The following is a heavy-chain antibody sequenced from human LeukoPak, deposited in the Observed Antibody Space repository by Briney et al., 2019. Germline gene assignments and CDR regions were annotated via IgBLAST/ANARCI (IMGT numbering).Heavy chain of an antibody. CDR1: GGTFSSYA. CDR2: IIPIFGTA. Sequence: ASVEVSCKASGGTFSSYAISWVRQAPGQGLEWMGGIIPIFGTANYAQKFQGRVTITADKSTSTAYMELSSLRSEDTAVYYCASALGTVTGYWGQGTLVTVSS. V-gene: IGHV1-69*06. D-gene: IGHD4-17*01. J-gene: IGHJ4*02. CDR3: ASALGTVTGY.